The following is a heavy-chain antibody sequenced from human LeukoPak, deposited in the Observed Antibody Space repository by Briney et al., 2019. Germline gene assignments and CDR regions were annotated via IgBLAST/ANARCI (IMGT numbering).Heavy chain of an antibody. CDR2: ISAYNGNT. Sequence: ASVRVSCKASGYTFTSYGITWVRQAPGQGLERMGWISAYNGNTNYAQKLQGRVTMTTDTSTSTAYMELRSLRSDDTAVYYCARDDYYYYGMDVWGQGTTVTVSS. CDR1: GYTFTSYG. V-gene: IGHV1-18*01. CDR3: ARDDYYYYGMDV. J-gene: IGHJ6*02.